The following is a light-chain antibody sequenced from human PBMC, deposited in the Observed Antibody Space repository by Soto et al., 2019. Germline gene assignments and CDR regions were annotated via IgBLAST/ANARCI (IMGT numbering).Light chain of an antibody. CDR3: QQSYSTPWT. J-gene: IGKJ1*01. CDR1: QSISSY. Sequence: DIQMTQSPASLSAAIGDRVTINGRASQSISSYLNWYQQKPGKAPKLLIYAASSLQSGVPSRFSGSGSGTDFTLTISSLQPEDFATYYCQQSYSTPWTFGQGTTV. V-gene: IGKV1-39*01. CDR2: AAS.